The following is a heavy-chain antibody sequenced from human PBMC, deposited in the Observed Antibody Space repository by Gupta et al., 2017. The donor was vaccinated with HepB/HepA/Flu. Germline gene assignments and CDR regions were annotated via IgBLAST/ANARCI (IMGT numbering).Heavy chain of an antibody. CDR1: GGTFSSYA. V-gene: IGHV1-69*01. Sequence: QVQLVQSGAEVQKPRSSVTVSCKASGGTFSSYAISWVRQAPGQGREWMGGIIPIFGAANYAKKFQGRVTSTADESTSTAYMELSSLRSEDTAVYYCARGDMKWELLSLPDYWGQGTLVTVSS. D-gene: IGHD1-26*01. J-gene: IGHJ4*02. CDR3: ARGDMKWELLSLPDY. CDR2: IIPIFGAA.